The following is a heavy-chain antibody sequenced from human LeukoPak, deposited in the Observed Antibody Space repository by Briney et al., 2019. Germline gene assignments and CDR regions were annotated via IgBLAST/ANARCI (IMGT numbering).Heavy chain of an antibody. V-gene: IGHV4-59*01. CDR2: IYYSGST. J-gene: IGHJ5*02. CDR1: GDSISTYY. CDR3: AREVGATPYNWFDP. D-gene: IGHD1-26*01. Sequence: PSETLSLTCTVSGDSISTYYWSWIRQPPGKGLEWIGYIYYSGSTNYNPSLKSRVTISVDTSKNQFSLNLSSMTAADTAVYYCAREVGATPYNWFDPWGQGTLVTVSS.